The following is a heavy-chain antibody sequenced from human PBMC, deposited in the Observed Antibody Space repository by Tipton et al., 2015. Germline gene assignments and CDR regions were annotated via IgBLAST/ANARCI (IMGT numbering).Heavy chain of an antibody. CDR1: GGSFGGYT. CDR3: ARDATGD. Sequence: TLSLTCAVYGGSFGGYTWHWIRQPPGKGLEWVGEINDAGTTNYKSSLKSRVTISVDTSKNQFSLKLTSVTAADTAVYYCARDATGDWGQGTRVTVSS. D-gene: IGHD1-14*01. J-gene: IGHJ4*02. CDR2: INDAGTT. V-gene: IGHV4-34*01.